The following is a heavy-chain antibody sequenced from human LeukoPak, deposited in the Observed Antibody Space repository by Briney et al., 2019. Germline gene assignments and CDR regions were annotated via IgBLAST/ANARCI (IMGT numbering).Heavy chain of an antibody. D-gene: IGHD6-19*01. J-gene: IGHJ4*02. CDR2: ISRSGGTI. CDR3: ARKDSGWHLY. CDR1: GFTFSSYE. Sequence: PGGSLRLSCVASGFTFSSYEMIWVRQAPGKGLEWIAYISRSGGTINYAESVKGRFTISRDNAKNSLYLQMNSLRGEDTAVHYCARKDSGWHLYWGQGTLVTVSS. V-gene: IGHV3-48*03.